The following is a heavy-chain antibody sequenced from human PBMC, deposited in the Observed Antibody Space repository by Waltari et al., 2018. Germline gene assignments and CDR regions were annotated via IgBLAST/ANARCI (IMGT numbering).Heavy chain of an antibody. D-gene: IGHD3-9*01. CDR2: IYYSGST. V-gene: IGHV4-39*07. J-gene: IGHJ4*02. CDR1: GGSISSSSYY. CDR3: AREPGADYDILTGYYRDVDY. Sequence: QLQLQESGPGLVKPSETLSLTCTVSGGSISSSSYYWGWISQPPGKGLEWIGSIYYSGSTYYNPSLKSRVTISVDTSKNQFSLRLSSVTAADTAVYYCAREPGADYDILTGYYRDVDYWGQGTLVTVSS.